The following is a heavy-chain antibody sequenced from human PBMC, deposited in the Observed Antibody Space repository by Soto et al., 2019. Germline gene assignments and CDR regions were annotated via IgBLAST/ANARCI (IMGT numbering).Heavy chain of an antibody. J-gene: IGHJ3*02. D-gene: IGHD3-16*02. V-gene: IGHV3-30*02. CDR1: GFTFSSYG. Sequence: GGSLRLSCAASGFTFSSYGMHWVRQAPGKGLEWVAVIWYDGSNKYYADSVKGRFTISRDNSKNTLYLQMNSLRAEDTAVYYCAKDLSGYTPEYAFDIWGQGTMVTVSS. CDR2: IWYDGSNK. CDR3: AKDLSGYTPEYAFDI.